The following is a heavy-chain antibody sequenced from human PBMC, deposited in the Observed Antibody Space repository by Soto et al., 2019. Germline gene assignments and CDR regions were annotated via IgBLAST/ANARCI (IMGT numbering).Heavy chain of an antibody. CDR3: AKDQGYYDSTDYYGMDV. J-gene: IGHJ6*02. CDR1: GFTFSSYG. CDR2: ISYDGSNK. Sequence: GGSLRLSCAASGFTFSSYGMHWVRQAPGKGLEWVAVISYDGSNKYYADSVKGRFTISRDNSKNTLYLQMNSLRAEDTAVYYCAKDQGYYDSTDYYGMDVWGQGTKVTVSS. D-gene: IGHD3-22*01. V-gene: IGHV3-30*18.